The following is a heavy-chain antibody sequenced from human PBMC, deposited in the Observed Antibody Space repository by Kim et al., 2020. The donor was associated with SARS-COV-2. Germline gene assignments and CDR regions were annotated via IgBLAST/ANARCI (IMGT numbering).Heavy chain of an antibody. D-gene: IGHD5-12*01. CDR1: GFTFSSYG. CDR3: TRERGYSVEGLDY. Sequence: GGSLRLSCAASGFTFSSYGMHWVRQAPGKGLEWVAVIWYDGSNKYYADSVKGRFTISRDNSKNTLHLQMNSLRAEATAVYYCTRERGYSVEGLDYWGQGT. CDR2: IWYDGSNK. J-gene: IGHJ4*02. V-gene: IGHV3-33*01.